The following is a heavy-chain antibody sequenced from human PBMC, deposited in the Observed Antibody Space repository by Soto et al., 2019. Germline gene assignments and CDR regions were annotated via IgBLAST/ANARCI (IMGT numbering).Heavy chain of an antibody. CDR2: ISWDGGST. D-gene: IGHD5-18*01. CDR1: GFTFDDYT. Sequence: GGSLRLSCAASGFTFDDYTMHWVRQAPGKGLEWVSLISWDGGSTYYADSVKGRFTISRDNSKNSLYLQMNSLRTEDTALYYCAKDRGRADTAMVTFDYWGQGTLVTVSS. J-gene: IGHJ4*02. V-gene: IGHV3-43*01. CDR3: AKDRGRADTAMVTFDY.